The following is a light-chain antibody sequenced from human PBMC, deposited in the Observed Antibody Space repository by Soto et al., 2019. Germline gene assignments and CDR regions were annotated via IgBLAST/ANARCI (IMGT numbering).Light chain of an antibody. CDR3: QQYYSYPPALT. J-gene: IGKJ4*01. Sequence: AIRMTQSPSSFSASTGDRVTITCRASQGISSYLAWYQQKPGTAPKLLIYAASTLQSGVPSRFSGSGSGTDFTLTISCLQSEDFATYYCQQYYSYPPALTFGGGTKVEIK. V-gene: IGKV1-8*01. CDR1: QGISSY. CDR2: AAS.